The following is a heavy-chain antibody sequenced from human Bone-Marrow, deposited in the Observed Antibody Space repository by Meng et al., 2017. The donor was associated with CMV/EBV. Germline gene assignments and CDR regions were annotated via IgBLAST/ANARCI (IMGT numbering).Heavy chain of an antibody. D-gene: IGHD3-22*01. CDR3: AGLRSYDSSGYYLDY. CDR1: GSIRSGGYY. CDR2: IYYSGST. V-gene: IGHV4-31*02. J-gene: IGHJ4*02. Sequence: GSIRSGGYYWSWSRQHPGKGLEWIGYIYYSGSTYYNPSLKSRVTISVDTYKNQFSLKLSSVTAADTAVYYCAGLRSYDSSGYYLDYWGQGTLVTVSS.